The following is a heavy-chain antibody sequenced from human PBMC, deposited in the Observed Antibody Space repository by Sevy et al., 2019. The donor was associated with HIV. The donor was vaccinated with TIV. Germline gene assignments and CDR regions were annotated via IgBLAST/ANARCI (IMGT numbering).Heavy chain of an antibody. J-gene: IGHJ6*02. CDR3: ATLYMYYDFWSGSTLYGMDV. CDR2: INPNSGGT. Sequence: ASVKVSCKASGYTFTGYYMHWVRQAPGQGLEWMGWINPNSGGTNHAQKFQGRVTMTRDTSISTAYMELSRLRSDDTAVYYCATLYMYYDFWSGSTLYGMDVWCQGTTVTVSS. D-gene: IGHD3-3*01. V-gene: IGHV1-2*02. CDR1: GYTFTGYY.